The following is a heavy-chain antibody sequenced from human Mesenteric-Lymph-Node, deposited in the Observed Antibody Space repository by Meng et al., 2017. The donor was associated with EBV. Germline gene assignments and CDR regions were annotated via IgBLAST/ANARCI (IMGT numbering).Heavy chain of an antibody. CDR3: ARGRRGVQYFDF. V-gene: IGHV4-61*01. Sequence: QVQLQESGPGLVKPSETLSLTCTVSGGSVTSGSYYWNWIRQPPGKRLEWIGYIHYSGSTNYNPSLKSQITISVDTSKNQLPLRVSHVTAADTAVYYCARGRRGVQYFDFWGQGALVTVSS. J-gene: IGHJ4*02. D-gene: IGHD1-1*01. CDR2: IHYSGST. CDR1: GGSVTSGSYY.